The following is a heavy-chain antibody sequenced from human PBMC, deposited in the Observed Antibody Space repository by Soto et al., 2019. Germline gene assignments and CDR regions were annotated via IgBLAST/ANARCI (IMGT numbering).Heavy chain of an antibody. D-gene: IGHD2-15*01. Sequence: QVQLLESGGGVVQPGRSLRLSCAASGFTFSSYGMHWVRQAPGKGLEWVAVIWYDGSNKYYADSVKGRFTISRDNSKNTLYLQMNSLRAEDTAVYYCAREIVVVAATNYYYYGMDVWGQGTTVTVSS. V-gene: IGHV3-33*01. CDR3: AREIVVVAATNYYYYGMDV. J-gene: IGHJ6*02. CDR1: GFTFSSYG. CDR2: IWYDGSNK.